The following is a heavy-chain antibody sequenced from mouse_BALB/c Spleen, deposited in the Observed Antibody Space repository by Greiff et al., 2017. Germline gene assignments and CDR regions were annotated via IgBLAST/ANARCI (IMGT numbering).Heavy chain of an antibody. CDR1: GFSLTSYG. V-gene: IGHV2-3*01. CDR3: ARPRRCEEGPWFAY. Sequence: QVQLKESGPGLVAPSQSLSITCTVSGFSLTSYGVSWVRQPPGKGLEWLGVIWGDGSTNYYSALISRLSTSKDNSKSQVFLKLNSLQTDDTATYYYARPRRCEEGPWFAYWGQGTLVTVSA. J-gene: IGHJ3*01. CDR2: IWGDGST.